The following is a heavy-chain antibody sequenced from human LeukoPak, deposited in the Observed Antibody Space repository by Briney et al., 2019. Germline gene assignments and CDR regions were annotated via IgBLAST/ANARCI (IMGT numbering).Heavy chain of an antibody. CDR2: IYYSGST. V-gene: IGHV4-59*01. CDR1: GGSISSYY. Sequence: SETLSLTCTVSGGSISSYYWSWLRQPPGKGLEWLGYIYYSGSTNYNPSLKSRVTISVDTSKNQFSLKLSSVTAADTAVYYCARTTEAHSWRTRYYDYYMDVWGKGTTVTVSS. CDR3: ARTTEAHSWRTRYYDYYMDV. D-gene: IGHD6-13*01. J-gene: IGHJ6*03.